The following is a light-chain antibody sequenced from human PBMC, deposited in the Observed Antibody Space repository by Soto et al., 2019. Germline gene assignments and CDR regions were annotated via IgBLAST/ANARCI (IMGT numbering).Light chain of an antibody. CDR2: DVS. CDR3: RSYTSGNTWV. CDR1: SSDIGGYDY. J-gene: IGLJ3*02. V-gene: IGLV2-14*03. Sequence: QSVLTQPASVSGSPGQSITISCTGTSSDIGGYDYVSWYQQHPGKAPKLIIFDVSDRPSDVSNRFSGSMSGNTASLTISGLQAEDEADYYCRSYTSGNTWVFGGGTKLTVL.